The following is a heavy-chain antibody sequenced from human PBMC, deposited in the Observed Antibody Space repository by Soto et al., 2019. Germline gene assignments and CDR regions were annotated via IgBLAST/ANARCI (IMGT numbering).Heavy chain of an antibody. CDR3: AKDMWSGSSWSRGYPYYFDY. V-gene: IGHV3-9*01. D-gene: IGHD6-13*01. CDR1: GFTFDDYA. Sequence: GGSLRLSCAASGFTFDDYAMHWVRQAPGKGLEWVSGISWNSGSIGYADSVKGRFTISRDNAKNSLYLQMNSLRAEDTALYYCAKDMWSGSSWSRGYPYYFDYWGQGTLVTVSS. J-gene: IGHJ4*02. CDR2: ISWNSGSI.